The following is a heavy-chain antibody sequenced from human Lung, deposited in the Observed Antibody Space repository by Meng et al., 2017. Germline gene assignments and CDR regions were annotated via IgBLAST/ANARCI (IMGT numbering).Heavy chain of an antibody. J-gene: IGHJ4*02. CDR1: VVSFRNYY. D-gene: IGHD4-11*01. CDR2: INHSGST. V-gene: IGHV4-34*01. CDR3: ARGPTTMAHDFDY. Sequence: GAGLLTPSAPVSLTWFVPVVSFRNYYWSGIRQPPGKGLEWIGEINHSGSTNYNPSLESRATISVDTSQNNLSLKLSSVTAADSAVYYCARGPTTMAHDFDYWGQGTLVTVSS.